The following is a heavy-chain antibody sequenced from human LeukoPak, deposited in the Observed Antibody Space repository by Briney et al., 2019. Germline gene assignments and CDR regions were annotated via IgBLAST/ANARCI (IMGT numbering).Heavy chain of an antibody. D-gene: IGHD3-22*01. CDR1: GYSFTSYW. CDR3: ALTLSGWYNWFDP. CDR2: IYPGDSDT. V-gene: IGHV5-51*01. J-gene: IGHJ5*02. Sequence: GESLKISCKGSGYSFTSYWIGWVRQMPGKGLEWMGIIYPGDSDTRYSPSFQGQVTISADKSISTAYLQWSSPKASDTAMYYCALTLSGWYNWFDPWGQGTLVTVSS.